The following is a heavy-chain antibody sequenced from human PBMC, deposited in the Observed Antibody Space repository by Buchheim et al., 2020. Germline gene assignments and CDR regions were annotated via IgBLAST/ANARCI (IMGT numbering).Heavy chain of an antibody. V-gene: IGHV1-46*02. D-gene: IGHD3-10*01. CDR1: GYSFNNYY. CDR2: ISPSGAST. CDR3: ARRYGSGNNHFDY. Sequence: QVQLVQSGTEVKMPGASVKFSCKASGYSFNNYYMHWVRQAPGQRLEWVGVISPSGASTTYAQKFQDRVTMTRDTSTRTAYMELRSLRSEDTAMYFCARRYGSGNNHFDYWGQGTL. J-gene: IGHJ4*02.